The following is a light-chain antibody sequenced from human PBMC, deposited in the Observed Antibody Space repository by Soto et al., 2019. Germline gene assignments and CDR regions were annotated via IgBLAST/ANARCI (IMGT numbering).Light chain of an antibody. CDR2: EVT. V-gene: IGLV2-14*01. J-gene: IGLJ1*01. CDR1: SSDIGGYNF. CDR3: FSYTSSTTNV. Sequence: QSALTQPASVSGSPGQSITISFAGTSSDIGGYNFVSWYQQHPGKAPKLMIFEVTKRPSGVSNRFSGSKSGNTASLTISGLQAEYEADYYCFSYTSSTTNVFGSGTKLTVL.